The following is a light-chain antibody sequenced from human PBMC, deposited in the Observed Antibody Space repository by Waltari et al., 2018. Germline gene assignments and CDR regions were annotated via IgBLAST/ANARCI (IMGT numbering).Light chain of an antibody. V-gene: IGKV4-1*01. CDR1: QSVFYRSDNKNY. CDR3: QQYYRSRT. CDR2: WAS. Sequence: DIVMTLSPDSLAVSPGERATIACKSSQSVFYRSDNKNYLAWYQHKPGQPPQLLFYWASTRESGVPDRFSASGSGTDFTLTINNLQAEDVAVYYCQQYYRSRTFGQGTKVEIK. J-gene: IGKJ1*01.